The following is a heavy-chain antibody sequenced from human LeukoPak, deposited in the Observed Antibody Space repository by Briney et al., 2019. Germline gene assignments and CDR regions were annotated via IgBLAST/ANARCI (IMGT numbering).Heavy chain of an antibody. D-gene: IGHD3-9*01. CDR2: IYYSGST. CDR3: ARAGPNFDWLPHPFDY. J-gene: IGHJ4*02. Sequence: SETLSLTCTVSGASMSSSSYYWGWIRQPPGKGLEWIGSIYYSGSTYYNPSLKSRVTISVDTSKNQFSLKLSSVTAADTAVYYCARAGPNFDWLPHPFDYWGQGTLVTVSS. V-gene: IGHV4-39*01. CDR1: GASMSSSSYY.